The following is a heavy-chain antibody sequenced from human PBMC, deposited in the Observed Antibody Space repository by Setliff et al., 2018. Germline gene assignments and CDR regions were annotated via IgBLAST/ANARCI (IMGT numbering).Heavy chain of an antibody. CDR1: GGSISSTSCY. CDR2: IFYTGSS. J-gene: IGHJ5*02. CDR3: ARHKVIKKEFIRLTWFDP. V-gene: IGHV4-39*01. Sequence: PSETLSLTCTVSGGSISSTSCYWGWIRQPPGKGLEWIGSIFYTGSSYYNPSRRSRVTMSVDTSNNHFSLKVNSVTAADTAVYYCARHKVIKKEFIRLTWFDPWGQGTPVTVSS. D-gene: IGHD3-10*01.